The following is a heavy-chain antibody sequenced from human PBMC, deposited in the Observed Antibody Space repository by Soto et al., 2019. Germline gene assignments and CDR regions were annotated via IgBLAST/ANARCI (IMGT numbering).Heavy chain of an antibody. V-gene: IGHV3-74*01. J-gene: IGHJ5*02. Sequence: EVQLVESGGGLVQPGGSLRLSCAASGFTFSTYWMHWVRQAPGKGLVWVSRIIGDGSTTNYADSVKGRFTISRDNAKNMLYLQVSGLRVEDMAVHYCARGGLRSYWFDPWGQGTLVTVSS. CDR1: GFTFSTYW. D-gene: IGHD3-10*01. CDR3: ARGGLRSYWFDP. CDR2: IIGDGSTT.